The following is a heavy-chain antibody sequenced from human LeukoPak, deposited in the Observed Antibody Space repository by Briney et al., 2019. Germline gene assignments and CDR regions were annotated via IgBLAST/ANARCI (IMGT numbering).Heavy chain of an antibody. J-gene: IGHJ4*02. Sequence: LPGGSLRLSCAASGFTFSSYWMSWVRQAPGKGLEWVANIKQDGSEKYYVDSVKGRFTISRDNAKNSLYLQMNSLRAEDTAVYYCARDRGYYDSSGYDWGQGTLVTVSS. CDR1: GFTFSSYW. CDR2: IKQDGSEK. D-gene: IGHD3-22*01. V-gene: IGHV3-7*01. CDR3: ARDRGYYDSSGYD.